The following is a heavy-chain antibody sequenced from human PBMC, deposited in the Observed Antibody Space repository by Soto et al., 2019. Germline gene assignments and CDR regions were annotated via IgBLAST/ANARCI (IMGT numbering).Heavy chain of an antibody. J-gene: IGHJ6*02. D-gene: IGHD3-3*01. Sequence: PGESLKISCKGSGYSFTSYWISWVRQMPGKGLEWMGRIDPSDSYTNYSPSFQGHVTISADKSISTAYLQWSTLTASDTAMYYCTGIRITIFGVVPAPYYYGMDVWGQGTTVTVSS. CDR3: TGIRITIFGVVPAPYYYGMDV. V-gene: IGHV5-10-1*01. CDR2: IDPSDSYT. CDR1: GYSFTSYW.